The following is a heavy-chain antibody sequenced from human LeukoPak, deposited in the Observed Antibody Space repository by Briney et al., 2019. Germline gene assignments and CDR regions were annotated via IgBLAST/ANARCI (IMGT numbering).Heavy chain of an antibody. CDR3: AREWVTVNAFDI. CDR1: RFTFSSYS. D-gene: IGHD4-17*01. CDR2: ISSSSSYI. V-gene: IGHV3-21*01. Sequence: GGSLRRSCAASRFTFSSYSMNWLRQAPGNGLEWCSSISSSSSYIYYADSVKGRFTISRDNTKNSLYLQMNSLRAEDTAVYYCAREWVTVNAFDIWGQGTMVTVYS. J-gene: IGHJ3*02.